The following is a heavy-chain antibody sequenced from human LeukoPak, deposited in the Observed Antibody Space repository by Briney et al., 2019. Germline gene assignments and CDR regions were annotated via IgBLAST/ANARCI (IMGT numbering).Heavy chain of an antibody. CDR1: GDSINNYY. CDR3: ARWDGAARV. J-gene: IGHJ4*02. V-gene: IGHV4-59*01. Sequence: SETLSLTCTVSGDSINNYYWSWIRQPPGKGLEWIGYIYYSGSTNYGPSLKSRVAISVDTSKNQFSLKLSSVTAADTAVYYCARWDGAARVWGQGTLVTVSS. D-gene: IGHD6-25*01. CDR2: IYYSGST.